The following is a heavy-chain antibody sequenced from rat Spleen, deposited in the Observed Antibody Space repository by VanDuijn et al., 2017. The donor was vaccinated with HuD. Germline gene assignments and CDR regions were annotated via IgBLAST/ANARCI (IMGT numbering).Heavy chain of an antibody. V-gene: IGHV2-13*01. CDR3: TRSYGGYSQHWFPY. D-gene: IGHD1-11*01. CDR2: IWGDEST. J-gene: IGHJ3*01. CDR1: GFSLSSYG. Sequence: QVQLKESGPGLVQPSQTLSLTCTVSGFSLSSYGVIWVRQPPGKGLEWMGGIWGDESTDFNSVLRSRLSISRDTSKSQVFLKMNSLQTDDTAIYFCTRSYGGYSQHWFPYWGQGTLVTVSS.